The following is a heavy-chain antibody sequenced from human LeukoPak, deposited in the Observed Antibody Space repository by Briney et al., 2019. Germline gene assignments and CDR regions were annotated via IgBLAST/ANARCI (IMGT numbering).Heavy chain of an antibody. CDR1: GGSISGLY. CDR3: ARVIGNYFPDY. CDR2: IHYSGST. Sequence: SETLSLTCTVSGGSISGLYWSWIRQSPGKGLEGIGYIHYSGSTNYNPSLKSRITISVHTSKNQFSLRLSSVTAADTAMYFCARVIGNYFPDYWGQGTLVTVSS. D-gene: IGHD4-11*01. J-gene: IGHJ4*02. V-gene: IGHV4-59*11.